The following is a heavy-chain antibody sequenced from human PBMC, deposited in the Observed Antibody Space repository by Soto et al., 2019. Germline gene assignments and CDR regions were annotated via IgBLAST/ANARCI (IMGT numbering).Heavy chain of an antibody. J-gene: IGHJ1*01. CDR1: GFSFIDYS. CDR2: INAGNGNT. CDR3: ARSAKKTWLPDF. Sequence: ASVKVSCKASGFSFIDYSILWVRQAPGQSLEWLGWINAGNGNTKYSHKFQDRVTIASDTSATTTYMELRSLRSEDTAVFYCARSAKKTWLPDFWGQGTLVTVSS. V-gene: IGHV1-3*01. D-gene: IGHD5-12*01.